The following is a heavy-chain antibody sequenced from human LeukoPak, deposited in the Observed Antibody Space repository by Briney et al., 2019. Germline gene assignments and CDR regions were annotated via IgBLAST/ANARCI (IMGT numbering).Heavy chain of an antibody. CDR1: GGSISSSSYY. CDR3: ARRDSRNWFDP. J-gene: IGHJ5*02. D-gene: IGHD6-13*01. CDR2: IYYSGST. V-gene: IGHV4-39*01. Sequence: PSETLSLTCTVSGGSISSSSYYWGWIRQPPGKGLEWIGSIYYSGSTYYNPSLKSRVTISVDTSKNQFSLKLTSVTAADTAVYYCARRDSRNWFDPWGQGTLVTVSS.